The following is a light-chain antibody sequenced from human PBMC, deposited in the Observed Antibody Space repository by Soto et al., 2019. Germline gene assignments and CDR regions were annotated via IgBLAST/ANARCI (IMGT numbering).Light chain of an antibody. Sequence: DIQLTQSPSFLSASVGDRVTITCRASQDINTYLAWYQQKPGKAPKLLIFAASTLQNGVPSRCSGSGSGTEFTVTITSLQPEDFATYYGQQRKSYPITFGQGTLLEIK. V-gene: IGKV1-9*01. J-gene: IGKJ5*01. CDR2: AAS. CDR1: QDINTY. CDR3: QQRKSYPIT.